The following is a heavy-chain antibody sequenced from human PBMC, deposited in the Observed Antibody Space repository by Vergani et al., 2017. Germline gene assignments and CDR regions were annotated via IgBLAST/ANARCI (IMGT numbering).Heavy chain of an antibody. CDR1: GGSISSYY. J-gene: IGHJ4*02. CDR3: ARVGGYYDSSGYYYAAGSFDY. CDR2: IYYSGST. V-gene: IGHV4-59*01. Sequence: QVQLQESGPGLVKPSETLSLTCTVSGGSISSYYWSWIRQPPGKGLEWIGYIYYSGSTNYNPSLKSRVTISVDTSKNQFSLKLSSVTAADTAVYYCARVGGYYDSSGYYYAAGSFDYWGQGTLVTVSP. D-gene: IGHD3-22*01.